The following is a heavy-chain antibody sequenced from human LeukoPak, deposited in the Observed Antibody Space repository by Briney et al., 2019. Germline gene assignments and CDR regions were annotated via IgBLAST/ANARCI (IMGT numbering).Heavy chain of an antibody. CDR2: IYYSGST. V-gene: IGHV4-31*03. CDR3: ARQEHDTAMGSNWFDP. D-gene: IGHD5-18*01. J-gene: IGHJ5*02. CDR1: GGSISSGGYY. Sequence: SQTLSLTCTVSGGSISSGGYYWSWIRQHPGKGLEWIGYIYYSGSTYYNPSLKSRVTISVDTSKNQFSLKLSSVTAADTAVYYCARQEHDTAMGSNWFDPWGQGTLVTVSS.